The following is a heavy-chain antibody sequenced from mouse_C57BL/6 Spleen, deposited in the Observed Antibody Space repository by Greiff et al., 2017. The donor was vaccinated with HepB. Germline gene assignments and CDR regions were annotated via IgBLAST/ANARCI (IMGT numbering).Heavy chain of an antibody. V-gene: IGHV1-64*01. J-gene: IGHJ4*01. CDR1: GYTFTSYW. CDR3: ARSGGYDVGYYAMGY. Sequence: QVQLQQPGAELVKPGASVKLSCKASGYTFTSYWMHWVKQRPGQGLEWIGMIHPNSGSTNYNEKFKSKATLTVDKSSSTAYMQLSSLTSEDSAVYYCARSGGYDVGYYAMGYWGQGTSVTVSS. D-gene: IGHD2-2*01. CDR2: IHPNSGST.